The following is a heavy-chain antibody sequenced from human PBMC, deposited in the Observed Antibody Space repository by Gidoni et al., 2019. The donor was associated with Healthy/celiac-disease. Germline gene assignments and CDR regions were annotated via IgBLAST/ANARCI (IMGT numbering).Heavy chain of an antibody. CDR3: ARAVLRNYDYIWGRWEDFDY. D-gene: IGHD3-16*01. CDR1: GGSFSGSY. J-gene: IGHJ4*02. CDR2: INHSGST. V-gene: IGHV4-34*01. Sequence: QLQLQQWGAGLLKPSETLSLPCAVYGGSFSGSYCSWIRQPPGKGLEWIGEINHSGSTNYNPALKSRVTISVDTSKNQFSLKLSSVTAADTAVYYCARAVLRNYDYIWGRWEDFDYWGQGTLVTVSS.